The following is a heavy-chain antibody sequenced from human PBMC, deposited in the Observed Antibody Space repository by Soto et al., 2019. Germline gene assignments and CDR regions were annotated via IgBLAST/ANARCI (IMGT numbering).Heavy chain of an antibody. CDR3: AKDLPPYGGRRGPPAGAFED. J-gene: IGHJ4*02. CDR1: GGSFTGDY. CDR2: VFGNGAGTP. V-gene: IGHV4-4*07. D-gene: IGHD3-10*01. Sequence: QVQLQESGPGLVRSSETLSLTCSVSGGSFTGDYWSWIRQPAGKGLQWIGRVFGNGAGTPIYNYSIMGRARMSAAPCNGHSSQPLTPVTAADPAIYSGAKDLPPYGGRRGPPAGAFEDRAQGILVTVSS.